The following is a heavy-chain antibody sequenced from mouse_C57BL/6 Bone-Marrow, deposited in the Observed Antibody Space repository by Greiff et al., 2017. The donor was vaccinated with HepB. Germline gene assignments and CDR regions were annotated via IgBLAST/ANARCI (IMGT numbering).Heavy chain of an antibody. CDR2: IYPGSGST. D-gene: IGHD2-5*01. Sequence: VQLQQPGAELVKPGASVKMSCKASGYTFTSYWITWVKQRPGQGLEWIGDIYPGSGSTNYNEKFKSKATLTVDTSSSTAYMQLSSLTSEDSAVYYCARHKDGSNYPFAYWGQGTLVTVSA. J-gene: IGHJ3*01. V-gene: IGHV1-55*01. CDR3: ARHKDGSNYPFAY. CDR1: GYTFTSYW.